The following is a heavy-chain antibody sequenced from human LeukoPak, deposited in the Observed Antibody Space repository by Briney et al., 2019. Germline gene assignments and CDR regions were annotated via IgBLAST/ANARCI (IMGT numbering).Heavy chain of an antibody. D-gene: IGHD7-27*01. V-gene: IGHV2-5*01. CDR3: AHRAETGELFDY. CDR1: GFSLSTSGVG. CDR2: IYWNDDK. J-gene: IGHJ4*02. Sequence: SGPTLVKPTQTLTLTCTFSGFSLSTSGVGVGWIRQPPGKALEWLALIYWNDDKRYSPSLKSRLTITKDTSKNQVVLTMTNMDPVDTATHYCAHRAETGELFDYWGQGTLVTVSS.